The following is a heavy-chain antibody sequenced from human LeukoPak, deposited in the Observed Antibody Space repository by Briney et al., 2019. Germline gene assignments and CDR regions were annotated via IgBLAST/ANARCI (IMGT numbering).Heavy chain of an antibody. J-gene: IGHJ6*02. CDR1: GFSFKIYS. V-gene: IGHV3-48*02. Sequence: PGGSLRLSCTASGFSFKIYSMNWVRQAPGKGPEWVSYISSSSGSIYYAGSVKGRFTISRDDAKNSLYLQMNSLRDEDTALYYCARSEYTTSLIDYYFYHGMDVWGQGTTVIVSS. CDR2: ISSSSGSI. D-gene: IGHD2-2*01. CDR3: ARSEYTTSLIDYYFYHGMDV.